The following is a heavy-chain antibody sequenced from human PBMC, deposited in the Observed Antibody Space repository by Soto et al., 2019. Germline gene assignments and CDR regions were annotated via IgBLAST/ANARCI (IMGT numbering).Heavy chain of an antibody. CDR1: GYTFTSYY. CDR3: ARGVAAAGTWYVDWFDP. D-gene: IGHD6-13*01. Sequence: ASVNVSCKASGYTFTSYYMHWVRQAPGQGLEWMGIINPSGGSTSYAQKFQGRVTMTRDTSTSTVYMELSSLRSEDTAVYYCARGVAAAGTWYVDWFDPWGQGTLVTVSS. J-gene: IGHJ5*02. CDR2: INPSGGST. V-gene: IGHV1-46*01.